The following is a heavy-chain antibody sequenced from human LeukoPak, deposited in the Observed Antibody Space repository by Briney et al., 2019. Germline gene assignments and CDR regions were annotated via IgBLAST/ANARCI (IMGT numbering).Heavy chain of an antibody. D-gene: IGHD1-26*01. J-gene: IGHJ4*02. V-gene: IGHV3-30*18. CDR2: ISYDGSNK. CDR3: AKDLVRSGSYYFDY. CDR1: GFTFSSYG. Sequence: EAGRSLRLSCAASGFTFSSYGMHWVRQAPGKGLEWVAVISYDGSNKYYADSVKGRFTISRDNSKNTLYLQMNSLRAEDTAVYYCAKDLVRSGSYYFDYWGQGTLVTVSS.